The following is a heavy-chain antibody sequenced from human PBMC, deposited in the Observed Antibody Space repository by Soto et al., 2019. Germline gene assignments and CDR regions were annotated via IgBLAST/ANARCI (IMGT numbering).Heavy chain of an antibody. CDR2: ISRSSGEK. CDR3: ARGGRHFDWQWGGGYMDV. CDR1: GFTFSSFG. J-gene: IGHJ6*02. D-gene: IGHD3-9*01. V-gene: IGHV3-21*01. Sequence: EVQLVESGGGLVKPGRSLRLSCAASGFTFSSFGMSWVRQAPGKGLEWVSFISRSSGEKDYAESGKGRFTISRDNAKNSVYLQMNSLRVEDTAIYYCARGGRHFDWQWGGGYMDVWGHGTRVTVSS.